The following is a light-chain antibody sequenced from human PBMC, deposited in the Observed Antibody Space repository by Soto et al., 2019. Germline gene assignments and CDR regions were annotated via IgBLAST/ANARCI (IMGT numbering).Light chain of an antibody. CDR1: QSVSNNY. CDR3: QQYNNWPIT. CDR2: GAS. J-gene: IGKJ5*01. Sequence: EIVLTQSPGTLSLSPGERATLSCRASQSVSNNYLAWYQQKPGQAPRLLIYGASNRATGIPDRFSGSGSGTDFTLTISRLEPEDFAVYYCQQYNNWPITFGPGTRLEIK. V-gene: IGKV3-20*01.